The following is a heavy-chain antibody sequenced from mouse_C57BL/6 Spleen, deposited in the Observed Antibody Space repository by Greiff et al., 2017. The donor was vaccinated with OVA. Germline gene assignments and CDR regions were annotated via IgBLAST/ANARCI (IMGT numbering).Heavy chain of an antibody. J-gene: IGHJ2*01. V-gene: IGHV1-4*01. CDR1: GYTFTSYT. D-gene: IGHD1-1*01. CDR2: INPSSGYT. CDR3: ARLGGSSRDY. Sequence: LEESGAELARPGASVKMSCKASGYTFTSYTMHWVKQRPGQGLEWIGYINPSSGYTKYNQKFKDKATLTADKSSSTAYMQLSSLTSEDSAVYYCARLGGSSRDYWGQGTTLTVSS.